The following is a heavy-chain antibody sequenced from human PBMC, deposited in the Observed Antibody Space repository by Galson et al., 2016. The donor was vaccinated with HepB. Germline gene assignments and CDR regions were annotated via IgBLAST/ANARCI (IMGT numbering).Heavy chain of an antibody. D-gene: IGHD5-24*01. V-gene: IGHV3-74*01. CDR1: GFTGFTFSSYW. CDR2: ISLDGSVT. Sequence: SLRLSCAASGFTGFTFSSYWMHWVRQAPGKGLVWVSRISLDGSVTIYGDSVKGRFSTSRDNAKNTLFLQMNSLRAEDTAVYYGGASRDGYIDYWGQGALVTISS. J-gene: IGHJ4*01. CDR3: GASRDGYIDY.